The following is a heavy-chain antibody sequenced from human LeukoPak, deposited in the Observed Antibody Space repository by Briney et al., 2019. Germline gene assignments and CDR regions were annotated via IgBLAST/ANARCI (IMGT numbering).Heavy chain of an antibody. V-gene: IGHV4-59*01. J-gene: IGHJ3*02. D-gene: IGHD3-22*01. CDR3: ARGAYYYDSSGYYAPGDDAFDI. CDR2: IYYSGST. CDR1: GGSISSYY. Sequence: SETLSLTCTVSGGSISSYYWSWIRQPPGKGLERIGYIYYSGSTNYNPSLKSRVTISVDTSKNQFSLKLSSVTAADTAVYYCARGAYYYDSSGYYAPGDDAFDIWGQGTMVTVSS.